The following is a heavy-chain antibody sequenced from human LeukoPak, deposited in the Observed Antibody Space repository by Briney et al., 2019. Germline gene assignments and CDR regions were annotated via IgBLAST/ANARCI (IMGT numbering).Heavy chain of an antibody. CDR2: ISWNSGSI. CDR3: AKAGAFGVVIYYFDY. D-gene: IGHD3-3*01. Sequence: QSGGSLRLSCAASGFIFSDHYMDWVRRAAGKGLEWVSGISWNSGSIGYADSVKGRFTISRDNAKNSLYLQMNSLRAEDTALYYCAKAGAFGVVIYYFDYWGQGTLVTVSS. J-gene: IGHJ4*02. V-gene: IGHV3-9*01. CDR1: GFIFSDHY.